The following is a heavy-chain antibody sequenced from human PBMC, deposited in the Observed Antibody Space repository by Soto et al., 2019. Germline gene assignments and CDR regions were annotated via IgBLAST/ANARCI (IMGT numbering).Heavy chain of an antibody. D-gene: IGHD3-22*01. J-gene: IGHJ4*02. V-gene: IGHV1-3*01. CDR2: INVGNGDT. CDR3: ACDSGGSLDY. Sequence: GASVKVSCKASGYTFPPYALHWVRQAPGQRPERMGWINVGNGDTKYSAKFKGRVTITRDTTASTAHMELSSWRYEDTAVYSCACDSGGSLDYWGQGTLVTVSS. CDR1: GYTFPPYA.